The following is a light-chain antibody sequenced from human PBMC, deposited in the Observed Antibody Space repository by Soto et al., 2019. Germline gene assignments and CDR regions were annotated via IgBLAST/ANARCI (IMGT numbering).Light chain of an antibody. Sequence: EIVMTQSPATLSVSPGEIATLSCRASQSVSYNLAWYQQKPGQAPRLLIYGVSTRATVIPARFSCSGSGTEFTLTISSLQSENFAMYYCEQYNYWPPLASGQGTRLEIK. J-gene: IGKJ5*01. CDR3: EQYNYWPPLA. V-gene: IGKV3-15*01. CDR1: QSVSYN. CDR2: GVS.